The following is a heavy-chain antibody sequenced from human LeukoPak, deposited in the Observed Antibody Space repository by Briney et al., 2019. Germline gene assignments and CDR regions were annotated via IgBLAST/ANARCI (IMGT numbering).Heavy chain of an antibody. V-gene: IGHV1-2*02. CDR2: INPNSGGT. Sequence: ASVKVSCKTSGYTFTDYYIHWVRQARGQGLEWMGWINPNSGGTYFAQKLEARVTLTRDTSINTGYMEMRGLTSDDTAIYYCAKSQYSFGSGSTRPLFDYWGQGTLVTVSS. CDR3: AKSQYSFGSGSTRPLFDY. J-gene: IGHJ4*02. CDR1: GYTFTDYY. D-gene: IGHD3-10*01.